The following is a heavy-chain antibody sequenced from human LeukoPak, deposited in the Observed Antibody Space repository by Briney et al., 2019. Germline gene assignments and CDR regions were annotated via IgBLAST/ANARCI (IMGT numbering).Heavy chain of an antibody. V-gene: IGHV3-21*01. Sequence: PGGSLRLSCAASGFTFSTYSMNWVRQAPGKGLEWVSSISSGSTYIYYADSVKGRFTISRDNAKNSLYLQMNSLRAEDTAVYYCARDGSTGPGTYPLFDYWGQGTLVTVSS. J-gene: IGHJ4*02. CDR2: ISSGSTYI. CDR3: ARDGSTGPGTYPLFDY. CDR1: GFTFSTYS.